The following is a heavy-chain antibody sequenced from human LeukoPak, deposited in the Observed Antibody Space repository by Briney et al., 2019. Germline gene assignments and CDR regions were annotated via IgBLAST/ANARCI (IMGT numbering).Heavy chain of an antibody. CDR2: IYYSGST. V-gene: IGHV4-59*01. CDR3: ARAVDTANLDY. Sequence: SETLSLTCTVSGGSISSYYWSWIWQPPGKGLEWIGYIYYSGSTNYNPSLKSRVTISVDTSKNQFSLKLSSVTAADTAVYYCARAVDTANLDYWGQGTLVTVSS. J-gene: IGHJ4*02. D-gene: IGHD5-18*01. CDR1: GGSISSYY.